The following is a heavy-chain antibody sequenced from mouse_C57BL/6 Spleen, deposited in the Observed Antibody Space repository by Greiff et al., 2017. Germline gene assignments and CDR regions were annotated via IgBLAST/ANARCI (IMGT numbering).Heavy chain of an antibody. V-gene: IGHV1-39*01. CDR2: INPNYGTT. Sequence: VQLKPSGPELVKPGASVKISCKASGYSFTDYNMNWVKQSNGKSLVWIGVINPNYGTTSYNQKFKGKATLTVDQSSSTAYMQLNSRTSEDSAVYYCAEWSNSYAMDYWGQGTSVTVSS. CDR3: AEWSNSYAMDY. J-gene: IGHJ4*01. CDR1: GYSFTDYN. D-gene: IGHD2-5*01.